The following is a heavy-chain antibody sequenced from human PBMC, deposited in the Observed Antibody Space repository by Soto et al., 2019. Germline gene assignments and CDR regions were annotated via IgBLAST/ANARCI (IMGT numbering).Heavy chain of an antibody. CDR1: GGSISSYY. CDR3: AREGGSTWKNYYFYYGMDV. Sequence: PSETLSLTCTVSGGSISSYYWSWIRQPPGKGLEWIGYIYYSGSTNYNPSLKSRVTISIDTSKNQFSLRLSSVTAADTAVYYCAREGGSTWKNYYFYYGMDVWGQGTTVTVSS. J-gene: IGHJ6*02. D-gene: IGHD6-13*01. CDR2: IYYSGST. V-gene: IGHV4-59*01.